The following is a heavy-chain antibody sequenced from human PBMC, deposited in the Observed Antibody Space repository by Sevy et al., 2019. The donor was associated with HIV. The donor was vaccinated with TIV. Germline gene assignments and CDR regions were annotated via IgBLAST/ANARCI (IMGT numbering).Heavy chain of an antibody. Sequence: SETLSLTCTVSGGSINSDHWNWIRQPPGKGLEWIGYVYYTGGTNYNPSLKYRVTISVDRTKNQFSLKLTSVTAADTALYYYARRNDFDIWGQGTMVTVSS. CDR1: GGSINSDH. CDR2: VYYTGGT. CDR3: ARRNDFDI. V-gene: IGHV4-59*08. J-gene: IGHJ3*02.